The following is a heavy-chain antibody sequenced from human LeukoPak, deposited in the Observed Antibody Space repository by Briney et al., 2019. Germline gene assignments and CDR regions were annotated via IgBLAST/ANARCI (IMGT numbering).Heavy chain of an antibody. D-gene: IGHD3-3*01. CDR2: IWYDGSNK. Sequence: GGSLRLSCAASGLTFSSYGMHWVRQAPGKGLEWVAVIWYDGSNKYYADSVKGRFTISRDNSKNTLYLQMNSLRAEDTAVYYCARGSVFWSGTAPCDYWGQGTLVTVSS. CDR1: GLTFSSYG. V-gene: IGHV3-33*01. J-gene: IGHJ4*02. CDR3: ARGSVFWSGTAPCDY.